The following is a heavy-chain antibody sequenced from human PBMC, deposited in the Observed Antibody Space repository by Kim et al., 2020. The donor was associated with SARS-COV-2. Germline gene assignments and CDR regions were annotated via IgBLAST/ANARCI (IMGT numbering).Heavy chain of an antibody. Sequence: GESLKISCKASGYSFTNYWIGWVRQMPGKGLEWMGIIYPGDSDTRYSPSFQGQVTLSADKSINTAYLQWSSLKASDSAMYYCARLQPPTMIRGVIINYGMDVWGQGTTVTVS. CDR1: GYSFTNYW. V-gene: IGHV5-51*01. CDR2: IYPGDSDT. J-gene: IGHJ6*02. D-gene: IGHD3-10*01. CDR3: ARLQPPTMIRGVIINYGMDV.